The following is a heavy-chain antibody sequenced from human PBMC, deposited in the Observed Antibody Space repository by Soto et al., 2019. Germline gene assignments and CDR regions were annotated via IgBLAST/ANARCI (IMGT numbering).Heavy chain of an antibody. Sequence: EASVKVSCKASGYTFTSYGISWVRQAPGQGLEWMGWISAYNANTNYAQKLQGRVTMTTDTSTSTAYMELRSLRSDDTAVYYCARDWAALVVTQLSYYYYGMDVWGQGTTVTVSS. V-gene: IGHV1-18*01. CDR1: GYTFTSYG. CDR2: ISAYNANT. CDR3: ARDWAALVVTQLSYYYYGMDV. J-gene: IGHJ6*02. D-gene: IGHD2-21*01.